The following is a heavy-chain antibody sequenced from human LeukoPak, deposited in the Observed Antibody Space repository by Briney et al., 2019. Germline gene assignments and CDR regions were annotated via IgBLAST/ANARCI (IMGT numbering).Heavy chain of an antibody. J-gene: IGHJ6*03. D-gene: IGHD6-13*01. CDR3: ARAEGSSWSLYYYYYYMDV. Sequence: ASVKVSCKASGGTFSSYAISWVRQAPGQGLEWMGWISAYNGNTNYAQKLQGRVTMTTDTSTSTAYMELRSLRSEDTAVYYCARAEGSSWSLYYYYYYMDVWGKGTTVTISS. CDR2: ISAYNGNT. CDR1: GGTFSSYA. V-gene: IGHV1-18*01.